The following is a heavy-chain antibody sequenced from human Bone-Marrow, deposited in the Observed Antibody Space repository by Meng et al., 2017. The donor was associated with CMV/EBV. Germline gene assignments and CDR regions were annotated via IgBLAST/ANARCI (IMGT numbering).Heavy chain of an antibody. D-gene: IGHD1-26*01. Sequence: ASVKVSCKASGGTFSSYAISWVRQAPGQGLEWMGIINPSGGSTSYAQKFQGKVTMTRDTSTSTDYMELSSLRSEDTAVYYCASSGDKDYFDYWGQGTLVTVSS. CDR2: INPSGGST. J-gene: IGHJ4*02. V-gene: IGHV1-46*01. CDR1: GGTFSSYA. CDR3: ASSGDKDYFDY.